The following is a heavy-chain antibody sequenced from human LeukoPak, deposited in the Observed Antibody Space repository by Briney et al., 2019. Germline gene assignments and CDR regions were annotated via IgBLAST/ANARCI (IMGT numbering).Heavy chain of an antibody. CDR1: GDSISSSSYY. Sequence: PSETLSLTCTVSGDSISSSSYYWVWLRQPPGKGLEWIATIYYSGSPYYNPSLKSRVTISVDTSKNQFSLKLSSVTAADTAMYYCARYWGPYDNSGAYFDYWGQGTLVTVSS. CDR2: IYYSGSP. J-gene: IGHJ4*02. D-gene: IGHD3-22*01. CDR3: ARYWGPYDNSGAYFDY. V-gene: IGHV4-39*01.